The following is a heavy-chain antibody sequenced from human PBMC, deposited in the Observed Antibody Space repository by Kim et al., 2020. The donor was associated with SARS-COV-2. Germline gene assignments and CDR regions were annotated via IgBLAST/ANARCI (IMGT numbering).Heavy chain of an antibody. J-gene: IGHJ4*02. CDR2: INAGNGNT. D-gene: IGHD1-26*01. CDR3: ARGPAIVGARYFDY. Sequence: ASVKVSCKASGYTFTSYAMHWVRQAPGQRLEWMGWINAGNGNTKYSQKFQGRVTITRDTSASTAYMELSSLRSEDTAVYYCARGPAIVGARYFDYWGQGTLVTVSS. CDR1: GYTFTSYA. V-gene: IGHV1-3*01.